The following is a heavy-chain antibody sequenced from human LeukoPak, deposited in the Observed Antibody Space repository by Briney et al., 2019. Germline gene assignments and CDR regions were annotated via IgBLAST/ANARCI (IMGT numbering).Heavy chain of an antibody. J-gene: IGHJ6*02. D-gene: IGHD2-15*01. CDR2: ISGSGGST. CDR3: AKVRIDYYYYYGMDV. CDR1: GFTFSSYG. V-gene: IGHV3-23*01. Sequence: GRSLRLSCAASGFTFSSYGMHWVRQAPGKGLEWVSAISGSGGSTYYADSVKGRFTISRDNSKNTLYLQMNSLRAEDTAVYYCAKVRIDYYYYYGMDVWGQGTTVTVSS.